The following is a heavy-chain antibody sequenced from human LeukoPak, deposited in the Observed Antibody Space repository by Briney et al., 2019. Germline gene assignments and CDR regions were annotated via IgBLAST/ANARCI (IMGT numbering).Heavy chain of an antibody. CDR3: ARIRGYSGYDGFDY. V-gene: IGHV3-48*04. CDR1: GFTFSSYS. Sequence: GGSLRLSCAVSGFTFSSYSMNWVRQAPGKGLDGFSYISSSSSTIYYADSVKGRFTISRDNAKNSLYLQMNSLRAEDTAVYYCARIRGYSGYDGFDYWGQGTLVTVSS. CDR2: ISSSSSTI. D-gene: IGHD5-12*01. J-gene: IGHJ4*02.